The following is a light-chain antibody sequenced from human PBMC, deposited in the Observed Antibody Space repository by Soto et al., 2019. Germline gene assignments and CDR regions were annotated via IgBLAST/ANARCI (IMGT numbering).Light chain of an antibody. CDR1: QRISYY. CDR2: AAS. J-gene: IGKJ5*01. Sequence: DIQMTQSPSSRSDSLGXRLPITCRASQRISYYLNWFQQKPGRAPKLLIYAASSLEAGVPSRYSGSGSGTDFTLTISSLQPEDFATYYCQQSYSTPFTFGQGTRLEIK. V-gene: IGKV1-39*01. CDR3: QQSYSTPFT.